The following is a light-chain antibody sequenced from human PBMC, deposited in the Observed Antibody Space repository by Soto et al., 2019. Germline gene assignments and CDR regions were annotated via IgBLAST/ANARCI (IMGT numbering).Light chain of an antibody. CDR1: SSDVENFDL. J-gene: IGLJ3*02. V-gene: IGLV2-14*02. CDR3: CSFPTTSTATWL. CDR2: GVD. Sequence: QSALTQPASVSGSPGQSITISCTAGSSDVENFDLVSWYQHHPGKAPQFIIYGVDKRPSGVSLRFSGSKSGNTASLTISSLQSEDEADYFCCSFPTTSTATWLFGGGTKLTVL.